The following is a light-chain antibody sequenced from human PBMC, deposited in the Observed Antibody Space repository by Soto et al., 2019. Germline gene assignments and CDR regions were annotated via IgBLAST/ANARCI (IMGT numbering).Light chain of an antibody. J-gene: IGKJ1*01. Sequence: EIVLTQSPATLSLSPGERATLSCRASQSVSSYLAWYQQKPGQAPRLLIYDASNRATGIPARFSGSGSGTDFTLTISRLEPEDFAVYYCQQYGSSIKTFGQGTK. V-gene: IGKV3-11*01. CDR2: DAS. CDR3: QQYGSSIKT. CDR1: QSVSSY.